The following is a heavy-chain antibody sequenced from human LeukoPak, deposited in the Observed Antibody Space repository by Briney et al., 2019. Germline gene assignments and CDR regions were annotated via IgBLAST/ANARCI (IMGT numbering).Heavy chain of an antibody. CDR2: INHSGST. CDR1: GGSFSGYY. Sequence: SETLSLTCAVYGGSFSGYYWSWIRQPPGKGLEWIGEINHSGSTNYNPSLKSRVTISVDTSKNQFSLKLSSVTAADTAVYYCARGRYRQKWLRCFDYWGQGTLVTVSS. CDR3: ARGRYRQKWLRCFDY. V-gene: IGHV4-34*01. D-gene: IGHD5-12*01. J-gene: IGHJ4*02.